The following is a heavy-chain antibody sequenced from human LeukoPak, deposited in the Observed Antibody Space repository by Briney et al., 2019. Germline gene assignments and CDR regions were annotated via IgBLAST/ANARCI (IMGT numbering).Heavy chain of an antibody. Sequence: SETLSLTCAVYGGSFSGYYWSWGPHPPGKGLEWSGEINHSGSTKYNPAPQRRLTISTKPPKNQFSLKLSSVTAADTAVYYCARVDGPNTKRVVVGATILNGNWFDPWGQGTLVTVSS. V-gene: IGHV4-34*01. CDR2: INHSGST. CDR3: ARVDGPNTKRVVVGATILNGNWFDP. J-gene: IGHJ5*02. D-gene: IGHD2-15*01. CDR1: GGSFSGYY.